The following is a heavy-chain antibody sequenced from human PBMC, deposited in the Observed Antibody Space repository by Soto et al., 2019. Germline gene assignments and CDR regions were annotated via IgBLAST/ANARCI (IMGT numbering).Heavy chain of an antibody. CDR2: VSFDGSNK. V-gene: IGHV3-30-3*01. CDR3: GRDRRFGNGYNLGFDY. CDR1: GFSFSSYS. D-gene: IGHD1-1*01. Sequence: QVQLVESGGGVVQPGRSLRLSCAASGFSFSSYSMQWVRQAPGKGLEWVAVVSFDGSNKYYANSVKDRFTVSRDNSKNTMYVQMNSLKPEDTAVYYCGRDRRFGNGYNLGFDYCGQGTLVTVSS. J-gene: IGHJ4*02.